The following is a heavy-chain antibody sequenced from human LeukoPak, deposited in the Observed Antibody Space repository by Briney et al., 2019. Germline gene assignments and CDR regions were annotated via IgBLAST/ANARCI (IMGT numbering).Heavy chain of an antibody. V-gene: IGHV4-34*01. CDR3: ARGRYYGSGTFLRTNYGMDV. CDR2: INHSGST. Sequence: SETLSLTCAVYGGSFSGYYWSWIRQPPGKGLEWIGEINHSGSTNYNPSLKSRVTISVDTSKNQFSLKLSSVTAADTAVYYCARGRYYGSGTFLRTNYGMDVWGQGTTVTVSS. CDR1: GGSFSGYY. D-gene: IGHD3-10*01. J-gene: IGHJ6*02.